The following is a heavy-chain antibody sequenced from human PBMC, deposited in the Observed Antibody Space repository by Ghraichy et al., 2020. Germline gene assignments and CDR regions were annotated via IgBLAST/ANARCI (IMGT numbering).Heavy chain of an antibody. CDR1: GFTFSSYG. CDR2: LSGSGSTI. V-gene: IGHV3-48*02. J-gene: IGHJ4*02. D-gene: IGHD2-2*01. Sequence: GGSLRLSCVASGFTFSSYGMNWVRQAPGKGLQWVSYLSGSGSTIYYADSVKGRFTISRDNARNSLYLQMHSQRDEDTAVYYCARDPPYRLLAKIAPNFDYWGQGTLVTVSS. CDR3: ARDPPYRLLAKIAPNFDY.